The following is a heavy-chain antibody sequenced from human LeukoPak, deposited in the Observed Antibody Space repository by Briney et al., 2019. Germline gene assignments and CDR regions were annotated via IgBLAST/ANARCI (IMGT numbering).Heavy chain of an antibody. V-gene: IGHV3-21*01. CDR1: GFTFSSYN. CDR3: ARVTLTGYYAFDY. J-gene: IGHJ4*02. CDR2: ISSSSSYI. Sequence: GGSLRLSCAASGFTFSSYNMNWVRQAPGKGLEWVSSISSSSSYIYYTDSVKGRFTVSRDNAKNSLYLQMNSLRAEDTAVYYCARVTLTGYYAFDYWGQGTLVTVSS. D-gene: IGHD3-9*01.